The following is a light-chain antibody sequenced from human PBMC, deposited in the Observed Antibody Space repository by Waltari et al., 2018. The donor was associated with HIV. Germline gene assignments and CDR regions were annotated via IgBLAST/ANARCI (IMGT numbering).Light chain of an antibody. J-gene: IGLJ3*02. Sequence: QSVLTQPPSASGTPGQRVTISCSGSGSNIGSNTVNWYHQLPGTAPKLLIYNNNQRPSGVRDRFSGSKSGTSASLAISGLQAEDEADYYCATWDDSLSGPVFGGGTKLTVL. CDR2: NNN. V-gene: IGLV1-44*01. CDR1: GSNIGSNT. CDR3: ATWDDSLSGPV.